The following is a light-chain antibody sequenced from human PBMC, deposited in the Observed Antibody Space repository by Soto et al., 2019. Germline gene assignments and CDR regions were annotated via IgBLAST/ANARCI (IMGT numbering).Light chain of an antibody. CDR1: QGINIF. CDR3: QQYNTYSYT. CDR2: AAS. Sequence: DIQLTQSPSFLSASVGDRVTITCRASQGINIFLAWFQQKPGKAPNLLISAASTLQSGVPSRFSGSGSGTEFTLTISSLQPDDFATYYCQQYNTYSYTFGQGTKVDIK. V-gene: IGKV1-9*01. J-gene: IGKJ2*01.